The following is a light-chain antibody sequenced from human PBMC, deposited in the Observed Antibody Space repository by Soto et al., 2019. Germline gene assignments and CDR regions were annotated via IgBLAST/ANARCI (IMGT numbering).Light chain of an antibody. Sequence: QSALTQPASVSGSPGQSITISCSGTSSDIGTYDHVAWFQQFPGKTPKLVIYGVSDRPSGVSYRFSGSKSGNTASLTISGLQADDEADYYCISYTVSRSYVFGTGTKLTVL. CDR3: ISYTVSRSYV. CDR2: GVS. CDR1: SSDIGTYDH. V-gene: IGLV2-14*01. J-gene: IGLJ1*01.